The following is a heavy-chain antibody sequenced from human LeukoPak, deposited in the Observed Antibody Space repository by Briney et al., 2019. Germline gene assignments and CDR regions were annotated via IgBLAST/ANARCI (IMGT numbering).Heavy chain of an antibody. V-gene: IGHV3-48*01. D-gene: IGHD6-6*01. CDR3: AREYSSSSGRAFDI. CDR1: GFTFSSYS. Sequence: GGSLRLSCAASGFTFSSYSMNWVRQAPGKGLEWLTYISSSASTIYYGDSVRGRATISRDNAKNSLYLQMNSLRAEDTAVYYCAREYSSSSGRAFDIWGQGTMVTVSS. J-gene: IGHJ3*02. CDR2: ISSSASTI.